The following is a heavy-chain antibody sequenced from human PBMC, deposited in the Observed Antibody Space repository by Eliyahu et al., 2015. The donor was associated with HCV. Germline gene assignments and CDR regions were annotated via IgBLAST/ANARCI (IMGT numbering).Heavy chain of an antibody. CDR1: GFVFNNYG. J-gene: IGHJ3*02. CDR2: ISYDGRSK. CDR3: AKDRGGWAQIYTFDM. Sequence: QVQLVESGGGVVQPGRSLRLSCAASGFVFNNYGMHWVRQPPGKGLEWVAVISYDGRSKYFADSVKGRFTISRDNSMDTLNLQMNSLRVDDTAMYYCAKDRGGWAQIYTFDMWGLGTMVTVSS. D-gene: IGHD3-10*01. V-gene: IGHV3-30*18.